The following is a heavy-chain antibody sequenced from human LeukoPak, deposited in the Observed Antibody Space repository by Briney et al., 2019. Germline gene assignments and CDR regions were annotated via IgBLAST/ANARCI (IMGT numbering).Heavy chain of an antibody. V-gene: IGHV3-30*02. CDR1: GFTFSSYG. Sequence: PGGSLRLSCAASGFTFSSYGMHWVCQAPGKGLEWVAFIRYDGSNKYYADSVKGRFTISRDNSKNTLYLQMNSLRAEDTAVYYCAKDKFNSLIVVVPAAPFDYWGQGTLVTVSS. D-gene: IGHD2-2*01. CDR2: IRYDGSNK. CDR3: AKDKFNSLIVVVPAAPFDY. J-gene: IGHJ4*02.